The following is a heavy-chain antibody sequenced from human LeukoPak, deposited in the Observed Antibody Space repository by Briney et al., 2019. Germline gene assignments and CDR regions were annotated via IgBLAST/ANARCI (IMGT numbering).Heavy chain of an antibody. Sequence: GSLRLSCAASGFTFSSYSMNWVRQAPGKGLGWVSSISSSSSYIYYADSVKGRFTISRDNAKNSLYLQMNSLRAEDTAVYYCARDGDSSSSFVSYYYGMDVWGQGTTVTVSS. D-gene: IGHD6-6*01. V-gene: IGHV3-21*01. CDR2: ISSSSSYI. CDR1: GFTFSSYS. J-gene: IGHJ6*02. CDR3: ARDGDSSSSFVSYYYGMDV.